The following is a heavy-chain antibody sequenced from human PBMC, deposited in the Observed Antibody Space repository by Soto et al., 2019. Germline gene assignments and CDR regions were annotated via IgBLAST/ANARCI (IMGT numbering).Heavy chain of an antibody. CDR2: INHSGST. CDR1: GGSFSGYY. Sequence: PSETLSLTCAVYGGSFSGYYWSWIRQPPGKGLEWIGEINHSGSTNYNPSLKSRVTISVDTSKNQFTLKLSSVTAADTAVYYCARVFRDYYYYGMDVWGQGTTVTVS. CDR3: ARVFRDYYYYGMDV. D-gene: IGHD3-3*01. V-gene: IGHV4-34*01. J-gene: IGHJ6*02.